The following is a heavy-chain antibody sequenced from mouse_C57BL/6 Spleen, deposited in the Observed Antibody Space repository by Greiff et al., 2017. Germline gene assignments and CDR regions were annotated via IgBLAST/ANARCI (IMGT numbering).Heavy chain of an antibody. V-gene: IGHV1-76*01. CDR2: IYPGSGNP. D-gene: IGHD1-1*01. Sequence: VQLQQSGAELVRPGASVKLSCKASGYTFTDYYINWVKQRPGQGLEWIARIYPGSGNPYYNEKFKGKATLTAEKSSSTAYMQLSSLTSEDSAVYFCARTVTTVVATRDAMDYWGQGTSVTVAS. CDR1: GYTFTDYY. J-gene: IGHJ4*01. CDR3: ARTVTTVVATRDAMDY.